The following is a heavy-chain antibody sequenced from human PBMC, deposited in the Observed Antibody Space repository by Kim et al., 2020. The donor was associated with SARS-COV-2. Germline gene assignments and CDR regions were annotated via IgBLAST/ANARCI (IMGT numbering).Heavy chain of an antibody. D-gene: IGHD3-22*01. CDR1: GFTFSDYY. Sequence: GGSLRLSCAASGFTFSDYYMSWIRQAPGKGLEWVSYISSSGSTIYYADSVKGRFTISRDNAKNSLYLQMNSLRAEDTAVYYCARVNPYDSSGYFYFNDAFDIWGQGTMAPVSS. J-gene: IGHJ3*02. CDR2: ISSSGSTI. V-gene: IGHV3-11*04. CDR3: ARVNPYDSSGYFYFNDAFDI.